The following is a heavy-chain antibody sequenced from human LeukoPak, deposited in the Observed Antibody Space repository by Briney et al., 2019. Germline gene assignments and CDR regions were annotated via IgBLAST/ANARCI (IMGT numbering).Heavy chain of an antibody. Sequence: GASVTVSFKASGYTFTGYYMHWVRQAPGQGLAWMGWINPYSGGTNYAQKFHGRVTMTRDTSISTAYMELSRLRSDDTAVYYCAREIMAGTDYWGQGTLVTVSS. CDR2: INPYSGGT. D-gene: IGHD6-19*01. CDR3: AREIMAGTDY. V-gene: IGHV1-2*02. J-gene: IGHJ4*02. CDR1: GYTFTGYY.